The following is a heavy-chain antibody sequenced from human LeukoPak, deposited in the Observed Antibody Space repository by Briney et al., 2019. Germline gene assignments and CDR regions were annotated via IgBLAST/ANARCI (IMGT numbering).Heavy chain of an antibody. V-gene: IGHV3-23*01. CDR1: GFTFSSYA. Sequence: PGGSLRLSCAASGFTFSSYAMSWVRQAPGKGLEWVSAISGSGGSTYYADSVKGRFTISRDNSKNTLYLQMNSLRAEDTAVYYCAKQPYAGGAVAGTFGYWGQGTLVTVSS. D-gene: IGHD6-19*01. CDR2: ISGSGGST. CDR3: AKQPYAGGAVAGTFGY. J-gene: IGHJ4*02.